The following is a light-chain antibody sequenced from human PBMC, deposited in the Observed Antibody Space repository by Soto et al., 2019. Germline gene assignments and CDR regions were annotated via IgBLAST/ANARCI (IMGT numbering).Light chain of an antibody. CDR1: QSVSRSY. J-gene: IGKJ1*01. V-gene: IGKV3-20*01. CDR3: QQYDSSPLT. Sequence: ENVLTQSPGTLSLSPGERATLSCRAGQSVSRSYLAWYQQKPGQAPRLLIYGASNRASGIPDRFSGGGSGTAFTLTISRREPEDVSVYYCQQYDSSPLTFGQGTKVEIK. CDR2: GAS.